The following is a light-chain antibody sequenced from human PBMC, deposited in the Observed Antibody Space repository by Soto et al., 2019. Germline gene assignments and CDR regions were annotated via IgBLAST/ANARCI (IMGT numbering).Light chain of an antibody. J-gene: IGKJ5*01. V-gene: IGKV3-11*01. CDR1: QRVSSY. Sequence: EIVLTHSPATLSLSPGERATLSYRASQRVSSYLAWYQQKPGQAPRLLIYDASNRATGIPARFSGSGSGTDFTLPISSLEPEDFAVYYCQQRSNWPITFGQGKRLEIK. CDR2: DAS. CDR3: QQRSNWPIT.